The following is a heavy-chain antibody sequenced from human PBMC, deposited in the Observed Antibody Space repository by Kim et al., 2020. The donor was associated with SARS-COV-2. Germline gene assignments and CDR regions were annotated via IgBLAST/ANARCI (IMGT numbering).Heavy chain of an antibody. Sequence: SVKVSCKASGGTFSSYAISWVRQAPGQGLEWMGGIIPIFGTANYAQKFQGRVTITADESTSTAYMELSSLRSEDTAVYYCARHRGRVEMATILRTNYFDYWGQGTLVTVSS. CDR1: GGTFSSYA. D-gene: IGHD5-12*01. J-gene: IGHJ4*02. V-gene: IGHV1-69*13. CDR2: IIPIFGTA. CDR3: ARHRGRVEMATILRTNYFDY.